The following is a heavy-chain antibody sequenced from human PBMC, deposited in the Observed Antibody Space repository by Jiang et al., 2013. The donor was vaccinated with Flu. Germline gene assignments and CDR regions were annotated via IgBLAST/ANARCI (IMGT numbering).Heavy chain of an antibody. CDR3: ARDLRNNWFDP. Sequence: SVKVSCKASGYSFTYYAIHWVRQAPGQRPECMGWINAGNGNTKYSQKFQGRLTITRDTSASTVYMELTSLTSEDTSVYYCARDLRNNWFDPWGQGTLVTVSS. V-gene: IGHV1-3*01. J-gene: IGHJ5*02. CDR2: INAGNGNT. CDR1: GYSFTYYA.